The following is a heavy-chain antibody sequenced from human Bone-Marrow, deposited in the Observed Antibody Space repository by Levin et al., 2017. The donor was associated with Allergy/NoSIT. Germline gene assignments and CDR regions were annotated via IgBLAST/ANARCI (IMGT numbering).Heavy chain of an antibody. CDR1: EYSFSTNW. V-gene: IGHV5-51*01. D-gene: IGHD6-13*01. J-gene: IGHJ4*02. CDR3: ATLIRSTWSRALDS. CDR2: IYPGDSET. Sequence: LGESLKISCKGSEYSFSTNWIAWVRQMPGKGLEWMGIIYPGDSETKYSPSFQGQVTISADKAISTAYLQWSSLKASDTAIYYCATLIRSTWSRALDSWGQGTLLIVSS.